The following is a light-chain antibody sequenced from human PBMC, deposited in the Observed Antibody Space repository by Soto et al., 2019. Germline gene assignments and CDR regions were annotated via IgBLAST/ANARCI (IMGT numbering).Light chain of an antibody. Sequence: EIVMTQSPATLSVSPGERATLSCRASQSVSSNLAWYQQKPGQAPRLLIYGASTRATGIPARCSGSGSGTEFTLTISSLQSEDFAIYFCQQYNSWPPDRTFGQGTKVEIK. V-gene: IGKV3-15*01. J-gene: IGKJ1*01. CDR2: GAS. CDR1: QSVSSN. CDR3: QQYNSWPPDRT.